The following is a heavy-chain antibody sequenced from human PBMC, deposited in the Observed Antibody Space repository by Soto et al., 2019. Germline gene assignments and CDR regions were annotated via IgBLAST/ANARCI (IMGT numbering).Heavy chain of an antibody. CDR3: TRPGITMIDHDAFDI. J-gene: IGHJ3*02. D-gene: IGHD3-22*01. CDR2: IRSKANSYAT. V-gene: IGHV3-73*01. Sequence: GGSLRLSCAASGFTFSGSAMHWVRQASGKGLEWVGRIRSKANSYATAYAASVKGRFTISRDDSKNTAYLQMNSLKTEDTAVYYCTRPGITMIDHDAFDIWGQGTMVTVSS. CDR1: GFTFSGSA.